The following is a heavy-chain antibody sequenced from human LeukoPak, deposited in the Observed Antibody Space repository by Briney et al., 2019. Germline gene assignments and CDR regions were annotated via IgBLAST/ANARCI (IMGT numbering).Heavy chain of an antibody. V-gene: IGHV3-48*01. J-gene: IGHJ5*02. CDR1: GFTFSSYT. CDR3: ARVSVMVRSWWFDP. D-gene: IGHD5-18*01. Sequence: GGSLRLSCVASGFTFSSYTMNWVRQAPGKGLEWVSYIGSSSSTIYYADSVKGRFTISRDNAKNSLYLQMNSLRVEDTAVYYCARVSVMVRSWWFDPWGQGTLVTVSS. CDR2: IGSSSSTI.